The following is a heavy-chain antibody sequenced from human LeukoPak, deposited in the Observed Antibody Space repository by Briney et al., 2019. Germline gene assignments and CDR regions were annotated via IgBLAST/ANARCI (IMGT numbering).Heavy chain of an antibody. CDR3: VRGGGYCSGPACRGLGSYFDY. Sequence: GGSLRLSCAASGFTFTIYNMNWVRQAPGKGLEWVSSIDSSSSHIYYADSMKGRVTVSRDSADNLLYLQMNSLRVEDTAVYYCVRGGGYCSGPACRGLGSYFDYWGQGALVTVSS. CDR2: IDSSSSHI. CDR1: GFTFTIYN. V-gene: IGHV3-21*01. D-gene: IGHD2-15*01. J-gene: IGHJ4*02.